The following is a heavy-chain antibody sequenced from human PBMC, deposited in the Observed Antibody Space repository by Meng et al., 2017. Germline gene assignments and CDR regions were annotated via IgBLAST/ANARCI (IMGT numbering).Heavy chain of an antibody. J-gene: IGHJ4*02. CDR1: GGTFSSYA. CDR3: ARDGVGATEGYFDY. D-gene: IGHD1-26*01. V-gene: IGHV1-69*06. Sequence: QGQLVQSGAGGKKPGSSVKVSCKASGGTFSSYAIRWVRQAPGQGLEWMGGIIPIFGTANYAQKFQGRVTITADKSTSTAYMELSSLRSEDTAVYYCARDGVGATEGYFDYWGQGTLVTVSS. CDR2: IIPIFGTA.